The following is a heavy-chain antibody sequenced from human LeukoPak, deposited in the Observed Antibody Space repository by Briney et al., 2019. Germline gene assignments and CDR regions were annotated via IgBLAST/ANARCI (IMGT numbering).Heavy chain of an antibody. J-gene: IGHJ4*02. V-gene: IGHV3-73*01. CDR2: IRSKANSYAT. D-gene: IGHD3-22*01. Sequence: GGSLKLSCAASGFTFSGSAMHWVRQASGKGLEWVGRIRSKANSYATAYAASVKGRFTLSRDDSKNTAYLQVDSLKTEDTAVYYCTSRGDSSGYSYPIDYWGQGTLVTVSS. CDR3: TSRGDSSGYSYPIDY. CDR1: GFTFSGSA.